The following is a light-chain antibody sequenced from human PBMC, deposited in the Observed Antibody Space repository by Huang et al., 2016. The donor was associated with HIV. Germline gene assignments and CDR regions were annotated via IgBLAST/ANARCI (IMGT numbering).Light chain of an antibody. Sequence: EIVLTQSPVTLSLSPGERATLSCRASQRVASSLAWYQQKPGQAPRLLVYDASNRATGIPARFSGSGSGTDYTLTISSLEPEDFAVYYCQQRNSWPLTFGGGTKVEIK. CDR1: QRVASS. V-gene: IGKV3-11*01. CDR2: DAS. CDR3: QQRNSWPLT. J-gene: IGKJ4*01.